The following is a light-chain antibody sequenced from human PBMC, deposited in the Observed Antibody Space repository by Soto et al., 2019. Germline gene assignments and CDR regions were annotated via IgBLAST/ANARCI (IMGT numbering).Light chain of an antibody. CDR1: QSISVW. CDR2: DVS. J-gene: IGKJ1*01. V-gene: IGKV1-5*01. CDR3: QQYYTNEGT. Sequence: DIQMTQSPSTLSASVGDRVTITCRASQSISVWLAWYQQKAGEAPKLLIHDVSSLQSGVPSRFSGSGSGTEFTLTINSLQPDDFATYYCQQYYTNEGTFGQGTKVDIK.